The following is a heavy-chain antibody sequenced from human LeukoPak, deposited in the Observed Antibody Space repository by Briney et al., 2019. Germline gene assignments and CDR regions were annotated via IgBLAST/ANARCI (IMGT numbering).Heavy chain of an antibody. CDR3: ARELTRIAVAGGDY. V-gene: IGHV3-7*01. CDR2: IKQDGSEK. CDR1: GFTFSSYW. J-gene: IGHJ4*02. Sequence: PGGSLRLSCAASGFTFSSYWMSWARQAPGKGLEWVANIKQDGSEKYYVDSVKGRFTISGDNAKNSLYLQMNSLRAEDTAVYYCARELTRIAVAGGDYWGQGTLVTVSS. D-gene: IGHD6-19*01.